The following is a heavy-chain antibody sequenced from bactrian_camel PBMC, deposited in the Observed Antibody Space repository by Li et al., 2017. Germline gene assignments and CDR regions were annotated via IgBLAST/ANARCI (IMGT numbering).Heavy chain of an antibody. J-gene: IGHJ4*01. Sequence: HVQLVESGGGSVSAGGSLRLSCAAASQYSAVTLCMGWFRQAPGKAREGVAVINRKGTTAYADSVKGRFTISKDNAKNTLYLQMNSLKPGDTAMYYCAAGGDEYSDYDVVFFLLLFGKTVAYWGQGTQVTVS. CDR1: QYSAVTLC. V-gene: IGHV3S55*01. CDR3: AAGGDEYSDYDVVFFLLLFGKTVAY. CDR2: INRKGTT. D-gene: IGHD4*01.